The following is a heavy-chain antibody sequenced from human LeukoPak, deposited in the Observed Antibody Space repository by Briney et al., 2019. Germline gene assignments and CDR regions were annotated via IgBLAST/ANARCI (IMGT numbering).Heavy chain of an antibody. V-gene: IGHV1-69*04. D-gene: IGHD3-22*01. CDR2: IIPILGIA. J-gene: IGHJ4*02. CDR1: GYTLTSYG. Sequence: SVKVSCEASGYTLTSYGINWMRQAPGQGLEWMGRIIPILGIANYAQKFQGRVTITADKSTSTAYMELSSLRSEDTAVYYCARAYYDSSGYSKGPPFGYWGQGTLVTVSS. CDR3: ARAYYDSSGYSKGPPFGY.